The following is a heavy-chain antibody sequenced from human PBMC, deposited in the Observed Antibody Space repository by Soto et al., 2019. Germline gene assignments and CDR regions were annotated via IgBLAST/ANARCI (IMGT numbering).Heavy chain of an antibody. V-gene: IGHV6-1*01. D-gene: IGHD1-26*01. Sequence: SQTLSLTFAISGDSVSSNSAAWNWIRQSPSRGLEWLGRTYYRSKWYNDYAVSVKSRITINPDTSKNQFSLQLNSVTPEDTAVYYCARGIVGATQYYYGMDVWGQGTTVTVSS. CDR3: ARGIVGATQYYYGMDV. CDR2: TYYRSKWYN. J-gene: IGHJ6*02. CDR1: GDSVSSNSAA.